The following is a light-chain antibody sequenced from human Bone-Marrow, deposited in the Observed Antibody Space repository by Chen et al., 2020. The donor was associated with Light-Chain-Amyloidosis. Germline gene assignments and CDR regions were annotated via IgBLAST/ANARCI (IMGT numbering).Light chain of an antibody. Sequence: QTVVTQEPSFSVSPGGTVTLTCGLTSGSVSASYYPSWYQQNPGHAPRTLIYSTNSRSSGVPDRFSGSILGNKAALTITGAQADDESDYYCVLYMGSGISVFGGGTKLTVL. CDR1: SGSVSASYY. V-gene: IGLV8-61*01. J-gene: IGLJ3*02. CDR3: VLYMGSGISV. CDR2: STN.